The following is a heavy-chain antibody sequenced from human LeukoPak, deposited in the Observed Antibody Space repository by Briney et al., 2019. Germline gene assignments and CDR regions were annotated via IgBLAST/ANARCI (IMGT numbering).Heavy chain of an antibody. Sequence: SETLSLTCTVSGGSISSYYWSWIRQPPGKGLEWIGYIYYSGSTNYNPSLKSRVTISVDASKNQFSLKLSSVTAADTAVYYCARRLPGSLLDYWGQGTLVTVSS. V-gene: IGHV4-59*12. D-gene: IGHD1-14*01. CDR1: GGSISSYY. CDR3: ARRLPGSLLDY. CDR2: IYYSGST. J-gene: IGHJ4*02.